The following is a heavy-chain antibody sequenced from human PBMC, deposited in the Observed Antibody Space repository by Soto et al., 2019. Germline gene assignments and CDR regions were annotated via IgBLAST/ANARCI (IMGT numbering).Heavy chain of an antibody. CDR1: GYTFTSYA. V-gene: IGHV1-3*01. Sequence: ASVKVSCKASGYTFTSYAMHWVRQAPGQRLEWMGWINAGNGNTEYSQKFQGRVTITRDTSASTAYMELSSLRSEDTAVYYCARSYCSGGSCYLYYFDYWGQGTLVTVSS. J-gene: IGHJ4*02. CDR3: ARSYCSGGSCYLYYFDY. CDR2: INAGNGNT. D-gene: IGHD2-15*01.